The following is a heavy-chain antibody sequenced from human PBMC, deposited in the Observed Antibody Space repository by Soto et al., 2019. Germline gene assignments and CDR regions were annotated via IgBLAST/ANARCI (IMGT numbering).Heavy chain of an antibody. J-gene: IGHJ6*02. CDR1: GYTFTSYG. Sequence: QVQLVQSGAEVKKPGASVRVSCEASGYTFTSYGISWVRQDPGQGLEWMGWISVYSGSTNYAQKLQGRVTMTTDRSTRAVYMELRSLRSDDTAVYYCARDSWGLAVPDYHYYAMDVWGQGTTVTVS. CDR2: ISVYSGST. V-gene: IGHV1-18*04. CDR3: ARDSWGLAVPDYHYYAMDV. D-gene: IGHD6-19*01.